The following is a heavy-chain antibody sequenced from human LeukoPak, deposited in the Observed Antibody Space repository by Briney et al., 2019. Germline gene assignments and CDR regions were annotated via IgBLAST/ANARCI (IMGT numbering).Heavy chain of an antibody. CDR2: IYTSGST. CDR1: GGSISSYY. D-gene: IGHD6-19*01. Sequence: PSETLSLTCTVSGGSISSYYWSWIRQPAGKGLEWIGRIYTSGSTNYSPSLKSRVTMSVDTSRNQFSLKLSSVTAADTAVYYCARVGLVLGYYYMDVWGKGTTVTISS. CDR3: ARVGLVLGYYYMDV. J-gene: IGHJ6*03. V-gene: IGHV4-4*07.